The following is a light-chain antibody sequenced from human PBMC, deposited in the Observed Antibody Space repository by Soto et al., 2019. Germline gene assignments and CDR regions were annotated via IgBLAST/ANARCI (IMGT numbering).Light chain of an antibody. CDR3: QQYSTYPLT. J-gene: IGKJ1*01. CDR1: QTISTL. Sequence: DIQMTQSPSTLSASVGDRVTITCRASQTISTLLAWYQQRPGKAPNLLIYKATSLESGVPSRFSGSGSGTEFTLTISSLQPDDFSTYFCQQYSTYPLTCGQGTKVEVK. V-gene: IGKV1-5*03. CDR2: KAT.